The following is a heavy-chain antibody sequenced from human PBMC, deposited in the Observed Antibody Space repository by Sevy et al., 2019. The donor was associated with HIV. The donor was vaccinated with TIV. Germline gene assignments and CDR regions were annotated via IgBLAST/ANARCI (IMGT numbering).Heavy chain of an antibody. V-gene: IGHV3-48*02. Sequence: GGSLRLSCAASGFTFSTYSMNWVRQAPGKGLEWVSYISSSSNIRYYAGSVKGRFPTSRENAKKSLYLQMNSLRDEETAVYYCARALPKWSYGFLDYWGKGTLVTVSS. CDR3: ARALPKWSYGFLDY. J-gene: IGHJ4*02. CDR1: GFTFSTYS. CDR2: ISSSSNIR. D-gene: IGHD5-18*01.